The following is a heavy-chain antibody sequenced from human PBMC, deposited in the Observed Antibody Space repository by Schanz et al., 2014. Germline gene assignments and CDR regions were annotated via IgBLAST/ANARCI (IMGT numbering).Heavy chain of an antibody. V-gene: IGHV3-7*01. Sequence: EVQLVESGGGLVQPGGSLRLSCAASGFTFSSYSMNWVRQAPGKGLEWVANIKRDGSEKNYLDSVKGRFTVSRDNSKNTLYLQLNSLRAEDTAVYYCARDNSHWLVDYWGQGTLVTVSS. CDR1: GFTFSSYS. CDR3: ARDNSHWLVDY. CDR2: IKRDGSEK. D-gene: IGHD6-19*01. J-gene: IGHJ4*02.